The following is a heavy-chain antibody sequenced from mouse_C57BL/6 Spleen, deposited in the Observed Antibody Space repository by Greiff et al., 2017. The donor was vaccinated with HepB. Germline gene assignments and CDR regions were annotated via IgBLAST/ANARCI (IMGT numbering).Heavy chain of an antibody. Sequence: EVQLQESGGGLVKPGGSLKLSCAASGFTFSDYGMHWVRQAPEKGLEWVAYISSGSSTIYYADTVKGRFTISRDNAKNTLFLQMTSLRSEDTVMYYCARLYYYGSSYYYAMDYWGQGTSVTVSS. J-gene: IGHJ4*01. CDR1: GFTFSDYG. V-gene: IGHV5-17*01. CDR2: ISSGSSTI. CDR3: ARLYYYGSSYYYAMDY. D-gene: IGHD1-1*01.